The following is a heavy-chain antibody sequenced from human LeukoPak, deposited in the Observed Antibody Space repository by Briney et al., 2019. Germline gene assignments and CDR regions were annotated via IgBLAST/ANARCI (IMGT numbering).Heavy chain of an antibody. CDR1: GYTFTDYY. Sequence: ASVKVSCKVSGYTFTDYYMHWVQQAPGKGLEWMGLVDPEDGETIYAEKFQGRVTITADTSTDTAYMELSSLRSGDTAVYYCATGQAAPPLQVIDYWGQGTLVTVSS. CDR2: VDPEDGET. CDR3: ATGQAAPPLQVIDY. J-gene: IGHJ4*02. D-gene: IGHD6-13*01. V-gene: IGHV1-69-2*01.